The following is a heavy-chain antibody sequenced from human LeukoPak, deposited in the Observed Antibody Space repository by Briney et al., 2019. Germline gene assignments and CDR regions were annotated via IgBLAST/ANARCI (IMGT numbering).Heavy chain of an antibody. V-gene: IGHV3-23*01. D-gene: IGHD3-22*01. CDR3: AKGGYYDSSGGDY. CDR1: GFTFSSYA. CDR2: ISGSGGST. Sequence: GGSLRLSCAASGFTFSSYAMSWVRQAPGKGLEWVSAISGSGGSTYYADSVKGRFTISRDNSKNTLYLQVNSLRAEDTAVYYCAKGGYYDSSGGDYWGQGTLVTVSS. J-gene: IGHJ4*02.